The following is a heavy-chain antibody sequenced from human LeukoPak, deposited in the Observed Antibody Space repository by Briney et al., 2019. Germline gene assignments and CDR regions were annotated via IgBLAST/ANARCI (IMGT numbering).Heavy chain of an antibody. CDR2: TWYDGSIE. D-gene: IGHD2-15*01. J-gene: IGHJ4*02. CDR1: GFTFSSYG. Sequence: GGSLRLSCAASGFTFSSYGMHWVRQAPGKGLEWVAVTWYDGSIEYYADSVKGRFTISRDNSKNTLYLQINSLRAEDTAVYYCARDITVLAGPFDYWGQGTLVTVSS. CDR3: ARDITVLAGPFDY. V-gene: IGHV3-33*01.